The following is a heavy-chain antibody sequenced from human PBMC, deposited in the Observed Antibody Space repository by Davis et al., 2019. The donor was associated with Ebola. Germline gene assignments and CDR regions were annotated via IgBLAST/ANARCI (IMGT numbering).Heavy chain of an antibody. Sequence: SLRPSCPAAGFTFSSHEMNWVSQAPGKGLEWVSYISSSGSTIYYADSVKGRFTISRDNAKNSLYLQMNSLRAEDKAVYYCARDPSLEYSYGYYYHYGMDVWGQGTTVTVSS. CDR2: ISSSGSTI. V-gene: IGHV3-48*03. D-gene: IGHD5-18*01. CDR3: ARDPSLEYSYGYYYHYGMDV. CDR1: GFTFSSHE. J-gene: IGHJ6*02.